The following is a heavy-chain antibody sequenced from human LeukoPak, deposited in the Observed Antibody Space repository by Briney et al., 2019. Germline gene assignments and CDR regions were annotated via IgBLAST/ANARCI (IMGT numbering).Heavy chain of an antibody. Sequence: GRSLRLSCAASGFTFDDYAMHWVRQAPGKGLEWVSGISWNSGSIGYADSVKGRFTISRDNSKNSLYLQMNSLRTEDTALYYCARPAGYSSSWYHANWFDPWGQGTLVTVSS. J-gene: IGHJ5*02. D-gene: IGHD6-13*01. CDR3: ARPAGYSSSWYHANWFDP. CDR2: ISWNSGSI. V-gene: IGHV3-9*01. CDR1: GFTFDDYA.